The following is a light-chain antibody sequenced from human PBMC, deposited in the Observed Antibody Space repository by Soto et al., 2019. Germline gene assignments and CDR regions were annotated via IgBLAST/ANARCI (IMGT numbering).Light chain of an antibody. Sequence: EIVLTQSPGTLSLSPGERATLSCRASQSVSSTYLAWYQQKPGQAPRLLIYAASRRATGIPDRFSRSGSGTDFTLTISRLEPEDFAVYYCQQYESAPTTFGGGTKVEIK. V-gene: IGKV3-20*01. J-gene: IGKJ4*01. CDR2: AAS. CDR1: QSVSSTY. CDR3: QQYESAPTT.